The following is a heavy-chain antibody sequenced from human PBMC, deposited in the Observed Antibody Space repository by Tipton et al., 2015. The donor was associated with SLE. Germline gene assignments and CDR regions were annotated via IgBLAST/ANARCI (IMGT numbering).Heavy chain of an antibody. J-gene: IGHJ1*01. V-gene: IGHV4-34*01. Sequence: TLSLTCAVYGGSFSGYYWTWIRQPPGKGLEWIGESNHSGSTNYTPSLKSRVTISVDTSKNQFSLKLSSVTAADTAVYYCARSAGLTNGEYFQHWGQVTLDTVSS. CDR2: SNHSGST. CDR3: ARSAGLTNGEYFQH. CDR1: GGSFSGYY. D-gene: IGHD3-3*01.